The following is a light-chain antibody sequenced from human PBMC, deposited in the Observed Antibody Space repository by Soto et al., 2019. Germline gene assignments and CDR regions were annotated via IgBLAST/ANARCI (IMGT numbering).Light chain of an antibody. V-gene: IGKV3-20*01. Sequence: EIVLTQSPGTLSLSPGERATLSCRASQSVSSSDLAWYQQKPGQTPRLLIYGTSNRATGIPDRFSGSGSGTDFTLTISRLEPEDFAVYYCQQYGRSPWTFGQGTKVEIK. CDR2: GTS. J-gene: IGKJ1*01. CDR3: QQYGRSPWT. CDR1: QSVSSSD.